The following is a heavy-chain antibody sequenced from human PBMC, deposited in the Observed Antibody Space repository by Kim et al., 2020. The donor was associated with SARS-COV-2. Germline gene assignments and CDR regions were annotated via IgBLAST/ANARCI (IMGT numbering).Heavy chain of an antibody. J-gene: IGHJ6*02. Sequence: ASVKVSCKASGYTFTSYAMNWVRQAPGQGLEWMGWINTNTGNPTYAQGFTGRFVFSLDTSVSTAYLQISSLKAEDTAVYYCASPPLRDSGSYYNDYYYGMDVWGQGTTVTVSS. CDR1: GYTFTSYA. V-gene: IGHV7-4-1*02. D-gene: IGHD1-26*01. CDR2: INTNTGNP. CDR3: ASPPLRDSGSYYNDYYYGMDV.